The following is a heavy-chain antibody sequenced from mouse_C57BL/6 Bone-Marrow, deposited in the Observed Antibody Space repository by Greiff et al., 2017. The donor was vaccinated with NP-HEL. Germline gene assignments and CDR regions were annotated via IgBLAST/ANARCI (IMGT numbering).Heavy chain of an antibody. V-gene: IGHV2-6-1*01. CDR1: GFSFTSYG. J-gene: IGHJ4*01. CDR3: ARHNYGSSYEAMDY. Sequence: QVQLKESGPGLVAPSQSLSITCTVSGFSFTSYGVHWVRQPPGKGLEWLVVIWSDGSTTYNSALKSRLSISKDNSKSQVFLKMNSLQTDDTAMYYCARHNYGSSYEAMDYWGQGTSVTVSS. D-gene: IGHD1-1*01. CDR2: IWSDGST.